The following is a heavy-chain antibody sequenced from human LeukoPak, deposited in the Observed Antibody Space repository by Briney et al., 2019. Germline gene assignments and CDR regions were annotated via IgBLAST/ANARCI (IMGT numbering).Heavy chain of an antibody. V-gene: IGHV3-7*01. J-gene: IGHJ6*02. Sequence: GGSLRLSCAASGFTVSSNYMSWVRQAPGKGLECVANIKQDGSEKYYVDSVKGRFTISRDNAENSLYLQMNSLRAEDTAVYYCARVRGGTWYGMDVWGQGTTATVS. CDR2: IKQDGSEK. D-gene: IGHD3-10*01. CDR1: GFTVSSNY. CDR3: ARVRGGTWYGMDV.